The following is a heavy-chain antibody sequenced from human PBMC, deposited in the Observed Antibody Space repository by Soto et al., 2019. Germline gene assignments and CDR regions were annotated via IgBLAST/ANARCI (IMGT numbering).Heavy chain of an antibody. CDR2: ISYDGSNK. CDR1: GFTFSSYA. D-gene: IGHD2-8*01. V-gene: IGHV3-30-3*01. J-gene: IGHJ4*02. CDR3: ARAGVDGSFLAY. Sequence: QVQLVESGGGVVQPGRSLRLSCAASGFTFSSYAMHWVRQAPGKGLEWVAVISYDGSNKYYADSVKGRFTISRDNSKNTPYLQMNCLRAGDTAVYYCARAGVDGSFLAYCCQGTLVTVSS.